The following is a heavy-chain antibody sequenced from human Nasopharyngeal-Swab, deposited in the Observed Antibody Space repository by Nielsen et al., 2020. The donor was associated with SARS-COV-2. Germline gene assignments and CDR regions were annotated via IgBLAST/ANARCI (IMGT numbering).Heavy chain of an antibody. CDR2: TKEDGTVT. CDR3: ARDGYGDYGAFDY. D-gene: IGHD4-17*01. Sequence: GESLKISCAATGFTFSNYWMSWVRQAPGRGLEWLAHTKEDGTVTYYADSVKGRFTISRDNSKNTLYLQMNSLRAEDTAVYYCARDGYGDYGAFDYWGQGTLVTVSS. J-gene: IGHJ4*02. V-gene: IGHV3-7*01. CDR1: GFTFSNYW.